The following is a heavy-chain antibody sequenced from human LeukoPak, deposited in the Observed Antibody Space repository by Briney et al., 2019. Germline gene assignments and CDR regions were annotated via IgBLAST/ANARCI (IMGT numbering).Heavy chain of an antibody. J-gene: IGHJ5*02. CDR2: IYHSGRT. Sequence: PSETLSLTCAVSGYSISSGYYWGWIRQPPGNGLEWIGSIYHSGRTYYNPSLKSRVTISVDTSKNQFSLKLSSVTAADTAVYYCARLDSSGWYPLAWFDPWGQGTLVTVSS. CDR1: GYSISSGYY. CDR3: ARLDSSGWYPLAWFDP. V-gene: IGHV4-38-2*01. D-gene: IGHD6-19*01.